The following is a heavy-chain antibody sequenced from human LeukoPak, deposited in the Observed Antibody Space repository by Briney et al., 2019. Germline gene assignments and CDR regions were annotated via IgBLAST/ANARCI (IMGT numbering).Heavy chain of an antibody. J-gene: IGHJ6*02. V-gene: IGHV3-23*01. CDR2: ISSNGGTT. CDR3: ARVRGLRYFDWYYNGMDV. Sequence: PGRSLRLSCAASGFTFSSYAMSWVHQAPREGLEWVLGISSNGGTTYYEDSVKGRFPISRDNSKSTLYLQINSLRAEDTAVYYCARVRGLRYFDWYYNGMDVWGQGTTVTVSS. D-gene: IGHD3-9*01. CDR1: GFTFSSYA.